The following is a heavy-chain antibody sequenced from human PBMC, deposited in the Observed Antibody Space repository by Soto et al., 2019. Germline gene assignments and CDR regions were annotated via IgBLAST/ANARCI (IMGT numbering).Heavy chain of an antibody. CDR2: IWYDGSNK. CDR1: GFTFSSYG. V-gene: IGHV3-33*01. J-gene: IGHJ4*02. D-gene: IGHD6-13*01. CDR3: ARDLSMWRQLPVY. Sequence: VQLVESGGGVVQPGRSLRLSCAASGFTFSSYGMHWVRQAPGKGLEWVAVIWYDGSNKYYADSVKGRFTISRDNSKNTLYLQMNSLRAEDTAVYYCARDLSMWRQLPVYWGQGTLVTVSS.